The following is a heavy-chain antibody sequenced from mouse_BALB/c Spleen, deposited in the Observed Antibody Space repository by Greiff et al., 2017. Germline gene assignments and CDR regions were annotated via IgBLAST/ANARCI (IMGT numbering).Heavy chain of an antibody. J-gene: IGHJ3*01. Sequence: EVQLVESGGDLVKPGGSLKLSCAASGFTFSSYGMSWVRQTPDKRLEWVATISSGGSYTYYPDSVKGRFTISRDNAKNTLYLQMSSLKSEDTAMYYCARDPIRGFAYWGQGTLVTVSA. CDR1: GFTFSSYG. D-gene: IGHD1-2*01. V-gene: IGHV5-6*01. CDR2: ISSGGSYT. CDR3: ARDPIRGFAY.